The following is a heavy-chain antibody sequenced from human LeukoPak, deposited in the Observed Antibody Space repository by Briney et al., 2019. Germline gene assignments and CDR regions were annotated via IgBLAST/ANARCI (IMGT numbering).Heavy chain of an antibody. CDR2: IKYDESEK. CDR1: GFTFSSFW. CDR3: ARITTNGYFEY. Sequence: GGSLRLSCAASGFTFSSFWMGLVRQAPGKGLEWVASIKYDESEKHHVDSVKGRFTVSRDNAKNSLYLQMNNLRAEDTAVYFCARITTNGYFEYWGQGTLVTVSS. J-gene: IGHJ4*02. D-gene: IGHD1-1*01. V-gene: IGHV3-7*01.